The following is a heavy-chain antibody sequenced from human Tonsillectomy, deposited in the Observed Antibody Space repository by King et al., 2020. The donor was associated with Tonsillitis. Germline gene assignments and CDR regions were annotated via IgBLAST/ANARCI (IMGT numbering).Heavy chain of an antibody. CDR1: GGTFSRFA. Sequence: QLVQSGAEVKKPGSSVKVSCKASGGTFSRFAISWVRQAPGQGLEWMGGIIPIFGTPNYALKFRDRVTITADEPTSTAYMELTSLKSEDTAVYYCAKNESSSGYYDMDVWGQGTPVTVSS. J-gene: IGHJ6*02. D-gene: IGHD3-22*01. CDR2: IIPIFGTP. V-gene: IGHV1-69*01. CDR3: AKNESSSGYYDMDV.